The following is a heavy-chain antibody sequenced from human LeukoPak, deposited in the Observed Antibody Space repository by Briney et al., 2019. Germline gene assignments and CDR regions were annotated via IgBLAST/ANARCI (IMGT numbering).Heavy chain of an antibody. V-gene: IGHV3-33*06. Sequence: GGSLRLSCAASGFTFSSYGMHWVRQAPGKGLEWVAVIWYDGSNKYYADSVKGRFTISRDNSKNTLYLQMNSLGAEDTAVYYCAKAYCGGDCYSLVGAFDIWGQGTMVTVSS. J-gene: IGHJ3*02. CDR2: IWYDGSNK. D-gene: IGHD2-21*02. CDR3: AKAYCGGDCYSLVGAFDI. CDR1: GFTFSSYG.